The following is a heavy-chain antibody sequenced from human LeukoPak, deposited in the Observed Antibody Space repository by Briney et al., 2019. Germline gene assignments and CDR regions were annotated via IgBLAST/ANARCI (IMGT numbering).Heavy chain of an antibody. Sequence: GGSLRLSCAASGFTFSSYSMNWVRQAPGKGLEWVSYISSSSSTIYYADSVKGRCTISRDNAKNSLYLQMNSLRAEDTAVYYCAKDICGGDCYPHGGYWGQGTLVTVSS. CDR1: GFTFSSYS. V-gene: IGHV3-48*01. CDR2: ISSSSSTI. J-gene: IGHJ4*02. CDR3: AKDICGGDCYPHGGY. D-gene: IGHD2-21*01.